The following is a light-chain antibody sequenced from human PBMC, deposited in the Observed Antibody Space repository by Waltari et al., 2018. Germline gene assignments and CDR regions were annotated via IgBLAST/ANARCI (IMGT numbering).Light chain of an antibody. Sequence: IVFTQSPATLSLSPGERATLSCRASQSVSGYLAWYQQKPGQAPRILIYDASNRATGIPARFSGSGSGTDFTLTISSLEPEDFAVYYCQQRSNWPRTFGQGTKVEIK. CDR2: DAS. J-gene: IGKJ1*01. CDR3: QQRSNWPRT. CDR1: QSVSGY. V-gene: IGKV3-11*01.